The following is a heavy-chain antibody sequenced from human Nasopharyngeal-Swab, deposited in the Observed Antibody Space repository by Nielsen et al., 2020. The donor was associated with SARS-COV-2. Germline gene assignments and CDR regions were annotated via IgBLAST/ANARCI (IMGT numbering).Heavy chain of an antibody. CDR2: ISYDGSNK. D-gene: IGHD2-15*01. J-gene: IGHJ3*02. CDR3: AKSSGGSPRRAFDI. V-gene: IGHV3-30*18. CDR1: GFTFSSYG. Sequence: GESLTISCAASGFTFSSYGMHWVRQAPGKGLEWVAVISYDGSNKYYADSVKGRFTISRDNSKNTLYLQMNSLRAEDTAVYYCAKSSGGSPRRAFDIWGQGTMVTVSS.